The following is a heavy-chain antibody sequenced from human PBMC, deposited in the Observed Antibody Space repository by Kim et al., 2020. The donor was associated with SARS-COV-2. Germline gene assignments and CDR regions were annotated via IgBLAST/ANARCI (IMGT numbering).Heavy chain of an antibody. CDR3: ARLGVWGSYLNWFDP. CDR1: GGSFSGYY. V-gene: IGHV4-34*01. D-gene: IGHD3-16*01. CDR2: INHSGST. Sequence: SETLSLTCAVYGGSFSGYYWSWIRQPPGKGLEWIGEINHSGSTNYNPSLKSRVTISVDTSKNQFSLKLSSVTAADTAVYYCARLGVWGSYLNWFDPWGQGTLVTVSS. J-gene: IGHJ5*02.